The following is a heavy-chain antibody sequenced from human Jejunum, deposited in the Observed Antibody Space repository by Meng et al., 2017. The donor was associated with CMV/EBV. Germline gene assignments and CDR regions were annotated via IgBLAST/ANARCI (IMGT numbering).Heavy chain of an antibody. Sequence: VQMHHAGYEMKKPGASMKSSCKASGYAFASYAMKWVRQAPGQGLEWMGWINTNTGNPTYAQGFTGRFVFSLDTSVSTAYLQISSLKAEDTDVYYCARETLGYCSSTSCYIGPPDYWGQGTLVTVSS. J-gene: IGHJ4*02. V-gene: IGHV7-4-1*02. D-gene: IGHD2-2*01. CDR1: GYAFASYA. CDR2: INTNTGNP. CDR3: ARETLGYCSSTSCYIGPPDY.